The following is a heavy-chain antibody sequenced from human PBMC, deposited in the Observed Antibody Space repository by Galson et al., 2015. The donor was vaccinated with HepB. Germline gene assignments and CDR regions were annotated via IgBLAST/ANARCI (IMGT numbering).Heavy chain of an antibody. CDR1: GFTFSSSS. Sequence: SLRLSCAASGFTFSSSSMSWVRQAPGKGLEWVSFVSGSGSRTHYTDSVKGRFTISRDNSKNTVSLQMNSLRVEDTAVYYCAREGLGRTPRADSWGQGTLVTVSS. CDR2: VSGSGSRT. D-gene: IGHD3-10*01. V-gene: IGHV3-23*01. CDR3: AREGLGRTPRADS. J-gene: IGHJ4*02.